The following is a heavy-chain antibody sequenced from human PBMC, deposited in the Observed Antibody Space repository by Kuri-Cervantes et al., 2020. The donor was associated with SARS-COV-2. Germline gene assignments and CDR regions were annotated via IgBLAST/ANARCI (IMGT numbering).Heavy chain of an antibody. J-gene: IGHJ5*02. D-gene: IGHD3-10*01. Sequence: GSLRLSCAVYGGSFSGYYWSWIRQPPGKGLEWIGEINHSGSTYYNPSLKSRGTISVDTSKNQFSLNLNSVTAADTAVYYCARDLGSYGSGSYYNVSWGQGTLVTVSS. CDR2: INHSGST. CDR3: ARDLGSYGSGSYYNVS. CDR1: GGSFSGYY. V-gene: IGHV4-34*01.